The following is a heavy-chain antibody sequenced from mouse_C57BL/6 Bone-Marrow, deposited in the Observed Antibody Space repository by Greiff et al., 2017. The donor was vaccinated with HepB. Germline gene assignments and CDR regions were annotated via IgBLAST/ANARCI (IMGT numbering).Heavy chain of an antibody. CDR3: ARSDGYFLYWYFDV. CDR1: GYSFTGYF. Sequence: EVKLVESGPELVKPGDSVKISCKASGYSFTGYFMNWVMQSHGKSLEWIGRINPYNGDTFYNQKFKGKATLTVDKSSSTAHMELRSLTSEDSAVYYFARSDGYFLYWYFDVWGTGTTVTVSS. D-gene: IGHD2-3*01. J-gene: IGHJ1*03. V-gene: IGHV1-20*01. CDR2: INPYNGDT.